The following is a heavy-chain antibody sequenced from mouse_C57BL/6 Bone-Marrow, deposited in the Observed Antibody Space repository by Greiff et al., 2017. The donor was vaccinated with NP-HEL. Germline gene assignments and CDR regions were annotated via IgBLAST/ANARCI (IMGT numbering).Heavy chain of an antibody. J-gene: IGHJ2*01. CDR3: ASYDGYSPFDY. D-gene: IGHD2-3*01. V-gene: IGHV1-61*01. Sequence: QVQLQQPGAELVRPGSSVKLSCKASGYTFTSYWMDWVKQRPGQGLEWIGNIYPSDSETHYNQKFKDKATLTVDKSSSTAYMQLSSLTSEDSAVYYCASYDGYSPFDYWGQGTTLTVSS. CDR1: GYTFTSYW. CDR2: IYPSDSET.